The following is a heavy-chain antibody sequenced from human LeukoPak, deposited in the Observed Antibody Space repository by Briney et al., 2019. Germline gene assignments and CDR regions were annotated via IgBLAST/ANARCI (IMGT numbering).Heavy chain of an antibody. CDR2: IYTSGST. CDR3: ARLAFSGSYRLLDY. D-gene: IGHD1-26*01. Sequence: PSETLSLTCTVSGGSISSYYWSWIRQPPGKGLEWIGYIYTSGSTNYNPSLKSRVTISLDTSKNQFSLKLSSVTAADTAVYYCARLAFSGSYRLLDYWGQGTLVTVSS. J-gene: IGHJ4*02. CDR1: GGSISSYY. V-gene: IGHV4-4*09.